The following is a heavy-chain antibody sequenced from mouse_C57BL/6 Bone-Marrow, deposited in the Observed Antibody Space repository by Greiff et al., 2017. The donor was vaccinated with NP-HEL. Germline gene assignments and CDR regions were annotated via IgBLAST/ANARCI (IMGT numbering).Heavy chain of an antibody. V-gene: IGHV14-4*01. CDR1: GFNIKDDY. D-gene: IGHD2-3*01. CDR2: IDPENGDT. Sequence: DVQLQESGAELVRPGASVKLSCTASGFNIKDDYMHWVKQRPEQGLEWIGWIDPENGDTEYASKFQGKATITADTSSNTAYLQRSSLTSEDTAVYYCTTDDYWYFDVWGTGTTVTVSS. J-gene: IGHJ1*03. CDR3: TTDDYWYFDV.